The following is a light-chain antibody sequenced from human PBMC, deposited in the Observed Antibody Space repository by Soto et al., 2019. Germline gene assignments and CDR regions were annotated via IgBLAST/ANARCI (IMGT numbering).Light chain of an antibody. J-gene: IGKJ1*01. Sequence: EIVMTQSPATLSVSPGEGATLSCRASQSISSKLAWYQQKPGQAPRLLIYGASTRATGVPARFFDSGSGTEFTLTISSLQSEDLAVDYCQHDNDWRWTFGQATQVEIK. V-gene: IGKV3-15*01. CDR1: QSISSK. CDR2: GAS. CDR3: QHDNDWRWT.